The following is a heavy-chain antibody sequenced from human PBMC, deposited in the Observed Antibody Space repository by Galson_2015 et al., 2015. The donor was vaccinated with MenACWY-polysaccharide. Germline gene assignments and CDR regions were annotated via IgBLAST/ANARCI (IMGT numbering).Heavy chain of an antibody. J-gene: IGHJ3*02. CDR2: IKEDGSDR. Sequence: SLRLSCAASGFTFSSYWMSWVRQAPGKGLEWVANIKEDGSDRYYVDSVKGRFTISRDNAKNSLYLQMNSLRAEDTAVYFCARDRGYLAFDIWGQGTMVPVSS. CDR1: GFTFSSYW. V-gene: IGHV3-7*01. D-gene: IGHD6-13*01. CDR3: ARDRGYLAFDI.